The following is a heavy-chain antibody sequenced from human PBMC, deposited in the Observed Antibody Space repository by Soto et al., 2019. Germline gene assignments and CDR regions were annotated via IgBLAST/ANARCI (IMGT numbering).Heavy chain of an antibody. CDR2: IYHSGST. D-gene: IGHD3-3*02. V-gene: IGHV4-30-2*01. CDR3: ASISPRVSGFDP. J-gene: IGHJ5*02. Sequence: PSETLSLTCAVSGGSISSGGYSWSWIRQPPGKGLEWIGYIYHSGSTYYNPSLKSRVTISVDRSKNQFSLKLSSVTAADTAVYYCASISPRVSGFDPWGQGTLVTVSS. CDR1: GGSISSGGYS.